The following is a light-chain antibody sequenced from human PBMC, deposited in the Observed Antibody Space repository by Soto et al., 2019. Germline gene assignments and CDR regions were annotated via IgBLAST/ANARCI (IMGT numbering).Light chain of an antibody. J-gene: IGKJ5*01. CDR2: AAS. CDR3: QQLNSYPIT. CDR1: QVIRSY. Sequence: DIHMSQSPSTLSASVGYRFTITCRASQVIRSYLEWYQQKPGKAPKLLIYAASTLQSGVPSRFRGSRSGTEFTLTISSLQPEDFETYYCQQLNSYPITFGQGTRLEIK. V-gene: IGKV1-9*01.